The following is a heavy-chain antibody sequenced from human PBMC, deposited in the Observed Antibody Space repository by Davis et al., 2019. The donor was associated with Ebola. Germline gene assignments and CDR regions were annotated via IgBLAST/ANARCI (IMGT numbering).Heavy chain of an antibody. CDR3: ARAGFREYQYYYYGMDV. D-gene: IGHD3-10*01. V-gene: IGHV3-21*01. CDR2: ISSSSSYI. Sequence: GGSLRLSCAASGFTFSSYSMNWVRQAPGKGLEWVSSISSSSSYIYYADSVKGRFTIPRDNAKNSLYLQMNSLRAEDTAVYYCARAGFREYQYYYYGMDVWGQGTTVTVSS. CDR1: GFTFSSYS. J-gene: IGHJ6*02.